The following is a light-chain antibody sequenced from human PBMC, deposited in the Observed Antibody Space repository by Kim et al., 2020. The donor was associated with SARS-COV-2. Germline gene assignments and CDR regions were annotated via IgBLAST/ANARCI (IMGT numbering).Light chain of an antibody. CDR2: TDN. V-gene: IGLV1-44*01. CDR1: YSNIGSNF. J-gene: IGLJ1*01. CDR3: AAWDDSLHGGV. Sequence: QGVTISCSGSYSNIGSNFVNWYRQLPGTAPTHLIYTDNQRPSGVPDRFSGSRSGTSASLAISGLQSEDEADYYCAAWDDSLHGGVFGTGTKVTVL.